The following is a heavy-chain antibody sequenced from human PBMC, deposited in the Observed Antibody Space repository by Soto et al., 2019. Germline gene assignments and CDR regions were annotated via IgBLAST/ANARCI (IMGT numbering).Heavy chain of an antibody. D-gene: IGHD3-3*01. V-gene: IGHV4-30-4*01. CDR1: GASLRIGDYY. J-gene: IGHJ5*02. Sequence: QVQLQESGPGLVRPSQTLSLTCSVSGASLRIGDYYWTWIRQPPGKGLEWIGFIYTSGTTKYNPSLSSRVSISEDTSKNQFFLSLKYVTAADTAVYYCVRALGSRFMEWPRFDPWGQGKVVTVSS. CDR2: IYTSGTT. CDR3: VRALGSRFMEWPRFDP.